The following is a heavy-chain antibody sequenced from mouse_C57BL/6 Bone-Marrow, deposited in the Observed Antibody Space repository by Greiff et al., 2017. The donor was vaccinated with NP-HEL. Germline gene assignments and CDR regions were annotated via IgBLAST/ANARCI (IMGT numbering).Heavy chain of an antibody. CDR2: ISYDGSN. CDR3: ASDYDYLY. V-gene: IGHV3-6*01. D-gene: IGHD2-4*01. Sequence: VQLQQSGPGLVKPSQSLSLTCSVTGYSITSGYYWNWIRQFPGNKLEWMGYISYDGSNNYNPSLKNRISITRDTSKNQFFLKLNSVTTEDTATYYCASDYDYLYWGQGTTLTVSS. J-gene: IGHJ2*01. CDR1: GYSITSGYY.